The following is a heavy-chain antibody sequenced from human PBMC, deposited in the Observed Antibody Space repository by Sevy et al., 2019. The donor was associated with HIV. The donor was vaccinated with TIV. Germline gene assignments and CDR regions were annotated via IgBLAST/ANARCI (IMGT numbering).Heavy chain of an antibody. CDR1: GGSISSGGYY. CDR3: ARERRGYCSSTSCENWFDP. Sequence: SETLSLTCTVSGGSISSGGYYWSWIRQHPGKGLEWIGYIYYSGSTYYYPSLKSRVTISVDTSKNQFSLKLSSVTAADTAVYYCARERRGYCSSTSCENWFDPWGQGTLVTVSS. V-gene: IGHV4-31*03. D-gene: IGHD2-2*01. CDR2: IYYSGST. J-gene: IGHJ5*02.